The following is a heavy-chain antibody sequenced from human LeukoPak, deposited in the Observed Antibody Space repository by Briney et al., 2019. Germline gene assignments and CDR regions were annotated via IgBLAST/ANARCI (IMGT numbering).Heavy chain of an antibody. CDR2: IYPGDSDT. CDR3: ARQVYSGSYYSPFDY. Sequence: GGSLKISCKGSGCLFTSYWIAWGRQMPGKGLEWMGIIYPGDSDTKYSPSFQGQVTISADKSISTAFLQWSSLKASDTAMYYCARQVYSGSYYSPFDYWGQGTLVTVSS. V-gene: IGHV5-51*01. J-gene: IGHJ4*02. CDR1: GCLFTSYW. D-gene: IGHD3-10*01.